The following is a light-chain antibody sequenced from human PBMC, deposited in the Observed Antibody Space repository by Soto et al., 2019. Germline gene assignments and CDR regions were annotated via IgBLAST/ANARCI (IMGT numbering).Light chain of an antibody. J-gene: IGKJ4*01. CDR1: QGISSY. CDR2: AAS. V-gene: IGKV1-9*01. Sequence: IQLTQSPSFLSASVGDRVTITCRASQGISSYLAWYQQKPGKAPRLLIYAASTLQSGVPSRFSGSGSGTEFTLTISSLQPVDFATYYCQQLNSYPLTFGGGTKVEIK. CDR3: QQLNSYPLT.